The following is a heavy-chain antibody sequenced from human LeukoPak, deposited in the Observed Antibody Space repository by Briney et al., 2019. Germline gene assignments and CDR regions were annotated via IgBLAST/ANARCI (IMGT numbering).Heavy chain of an antibody. CDR1: GYTFTAYY. V-gene: IGHV1-2*02. CDR3: ARVKGRYCTTDSCFYFDP. D-gene: IGHD2-2*01. CDR2: IDPNSGAT. Sequence: ASVKVSCRASGYTFTAYYMHWVRQAPGQRPEWVGWIDPNSGATDYAQKFQGRVTMTRDTSISTVYMELSSVMSDDTAVYFCARVKGRYCTTDSCFYFDPWGQGTPVIVSS. J-gene: IGHJ5*02.